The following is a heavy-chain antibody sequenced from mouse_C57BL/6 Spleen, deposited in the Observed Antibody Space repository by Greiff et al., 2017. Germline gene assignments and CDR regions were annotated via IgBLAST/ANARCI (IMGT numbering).Heavy chain of an antibody. CDR2: IDPSASYT. J-gene: IGHJ2*01. D-gene: IGHD1-1*01. Sequence: QVQLQQPGAELVMPGASVKLSCKASGYTFTSYWMHWVKQRPGQGLEWIGEIDPSASYTNYNQKVKGKSTLTVDKSSSTAYMQLSSLTSEDSAVYYCARGDYYGSSFFDYWGQGTTLTVSS. V-gene: IGHV1-69*01. CDR3: ARGDYYGSSFFDY. CDR1: GYTFTSYW.